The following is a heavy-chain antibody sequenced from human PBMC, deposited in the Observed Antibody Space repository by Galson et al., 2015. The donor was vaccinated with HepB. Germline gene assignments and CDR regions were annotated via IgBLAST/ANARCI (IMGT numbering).Heavy chain of an antibody. V-gene: IGHV1-24*01. Sequence: SVKVSCKVSGYTLTELSMHWVRQAPGKGLEWMGGFDPEDGETIYAQKFQGRVTMTEDTSTDTAYMELSSLRSEDTAVYYCATVRVTTVTPYDAFDIWGQGTMVTVSS. CDR3: ATVRVTTVTPYDAFDI. CDR2: FDPEDGET. J-gene: IGHJ3*02. D-gene: IGHD4-17*01. CDR1: GYTLTELS.